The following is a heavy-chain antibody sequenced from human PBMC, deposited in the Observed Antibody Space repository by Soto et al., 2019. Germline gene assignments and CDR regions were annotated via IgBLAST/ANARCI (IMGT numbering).Heavy chain of an antibody. V-gene: IGHV3-53*01. CDR2: IYRGGIT. Sequence: EVQLVESGGGWLHPGGSLRLSCAASGFTVRRNYMSWVRQAPGKGLEWVSVIYRGGITHYADFVKGRFTISRDNSKNTLYLQMHSLRAEDPAVYYCARGGQQIIDVDGMDVWGQGTKVPVSS. CDR3: ARGGQQIIDVDGMDV. D-gene: IGHD6-13*01. CDR1: GFTVRRNY. J-gene: IGHJ6*02.